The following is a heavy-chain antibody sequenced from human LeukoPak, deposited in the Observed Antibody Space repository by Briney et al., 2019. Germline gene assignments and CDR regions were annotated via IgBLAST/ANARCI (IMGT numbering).Heavy chain of an antibody. CDR3: ARPYAGVGALAFFDY. CDR1: GYSFTSYW. V-gene: IGHV5-51*01. D-gene: IGHD1-26*01. J-gene: IGHJ4*02. Sequence: GESLKISCKGSGYSFTSYWIGWVRQMPGKGLEWMGIIYPGDSDTRYSPSFQGQVTISADKSISTAYLQWSSLKASDTAMYYCARPYAGVGALAFFDYWGQGTLVTVSS. CDR2: IYPGDSDT.